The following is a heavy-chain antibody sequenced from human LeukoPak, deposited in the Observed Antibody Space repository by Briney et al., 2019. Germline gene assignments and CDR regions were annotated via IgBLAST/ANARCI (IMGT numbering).Heavy chain of an antibody. CDR2: INPNSGGI. J-gene: IGHJ3*02. Sequence: GASVKVSCKASGYTFTGYYMHWVRQAPGQGLEWMGRINPNSGGINYAQKFQGRVTMTRDTSISTAYMELSRLRSDDTAVYYCARVYCTNGVCYRRAFDIWGQGTMVTVSS. D-gene: IGHD2-8*01. V-gene: IGHV1-2*06. CDR1: GYTFTGYY. CDR3: ARVYCTNGVCYRRAFDI.